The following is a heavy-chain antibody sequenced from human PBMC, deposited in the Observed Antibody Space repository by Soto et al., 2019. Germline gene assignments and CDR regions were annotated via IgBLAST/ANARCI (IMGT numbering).Heavy chain of an antibody. J-gene: IGHJ4*02. CDR2: IYHSGST. Sequence: QLQLQESGSGLVKPSQTLSLTCAVSGGSISSGGYSWSWIRQPPGKGLEWIGYIYHSGSTYYNPSLXRXSXIXXDRSKNQFSLKLSSVTAADTAVYYRAAGGGLPRYYWGQGTLVTVSS. CDR1: GGSISSGGYS. D-gene: IGHD5-12*01. V-gene: IGHV4-30-2*01. CDR3: AAGGGLPRYY.